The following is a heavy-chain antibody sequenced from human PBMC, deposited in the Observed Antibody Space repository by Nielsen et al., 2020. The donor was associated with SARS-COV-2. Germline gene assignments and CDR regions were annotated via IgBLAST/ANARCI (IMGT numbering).Heavy chain of an antibody. CDR3: ASHFTMVRGVIINPLDY. V-gene: IGHV4-59*04. D-gene: IGHD3-10*01. Sequence: SETLSLTCTVSGGSISSYYWSWIRQPPGKGLEWIGYIYYSGSTYYNPSLKSRVTISVDTSKNQFSLKLSSVTAADTAVYYCASHFTMVRGVIINPLDYWGQGTLVTVSS. CDR1: GGSISSYY. J-gene: IGHJ4*02. CDR2: IYYSGST.